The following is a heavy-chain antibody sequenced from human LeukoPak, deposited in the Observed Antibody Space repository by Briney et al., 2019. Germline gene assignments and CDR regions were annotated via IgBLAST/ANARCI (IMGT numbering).Heavy chain of an antibody. D-gene: IGHD3-10*01. Sequence: PGGSLRLSCAASGFTFSSFSMNWVRQAPGKGLEWVSSISSSSSYIYYADSVKGRFTISRDNAKNSLYLQMNSLRAEDTAMYYCARDDYYGSGSYWGAFDIWGQGTMVTVSS. CDR2: ISSSSSYI. V-gene: IGHV3-21*01. CDR1: GFTFSSFS. J-gene: IGHJ3*02. CDR3: ARDDYYGSGSYWGAFDI.